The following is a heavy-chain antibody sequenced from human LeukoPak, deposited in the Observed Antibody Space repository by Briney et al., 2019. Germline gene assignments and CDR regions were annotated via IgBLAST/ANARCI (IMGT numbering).Heavy chain of an antibody. V-gene: IGHV1-46*02. D-gene: IGHD2-15*01. J-gene: IGHJ4*02. Sequence: PSVKLSCKASRYTFNRYYMHWVRQAPGQGLEGMGIMNPSGGSTSYAQKFQGRVTMTRDPSTSTVYMELSSLRSEDTAVYYCARDPCDLVVVTATNLYFDYRGQGTLVTVSS. CDR3: ARDPCDLVVVTATNLYFDY. CDR2: MNPSGGST. CDR1: RYTFNRYY.